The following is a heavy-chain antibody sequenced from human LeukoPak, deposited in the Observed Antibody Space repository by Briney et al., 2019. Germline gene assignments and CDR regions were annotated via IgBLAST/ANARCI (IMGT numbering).Heavy chain of an antibody. CDR2: IYWDDDK. CDR1: GFSRRTSGGG. CDR3: AHSQAPHAAMVVNWFDH. V-gene: IGHV2-5*02. D-gene: IGHD5-18*01. J-gene: IGHJ5*02. Sequence: SGPTQSHPTQTLTLTCTFSGFSRRTSGGGVGWIRQPPGKALEWLTLIYWDDDKSYRPSLKSRLTITKDTSKNPVVLTMTHMDPVDTATYSFAHSQAPHAAMVVNWFDHWGQGTLVTVSS.